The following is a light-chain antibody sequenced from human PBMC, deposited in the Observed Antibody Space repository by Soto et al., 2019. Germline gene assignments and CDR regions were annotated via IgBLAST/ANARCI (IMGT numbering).Light chain of an antibody. CDR1: SSDVGGYNS. CDR3: CSYVGSYSYV. Sequence: QSVLTQPRSLSGSPGQSVTVSCIGTSSDVGGYNSVSWYQEHPGKAPKLMIYDVIKRPSGVPDRFSGSKSGNTASLTISGLLAEDEADYYCCSYVGSYSYVFGTGTKVTVL. V-gene: IGLV2-11*01. J-gene: IGLJ1*01. CDR2: DVI.